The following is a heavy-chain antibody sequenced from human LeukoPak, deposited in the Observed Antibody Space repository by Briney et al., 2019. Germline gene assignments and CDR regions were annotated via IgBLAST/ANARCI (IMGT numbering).Heavy chain of an antibody. CDR2: ISYDGSNK. V-gene: IGHV3-30*03. CDR1: GFTFSSYS. J-gene: IGHJ1*01. CDR3: ARDGITYYYGSGSYYGYFQH. Sequence: PGGSLRLSCAASGFTFSSYSMNWVRQAPGKGLEWVAVISYDGSNKYYADSVKGRFTISRDNSKNTLYLQMNSLRAEDTAVYYCARDGITYYYGSGSYYGYFQHWGQGTLVTVSS. D-gene: IGHD3-10*01.